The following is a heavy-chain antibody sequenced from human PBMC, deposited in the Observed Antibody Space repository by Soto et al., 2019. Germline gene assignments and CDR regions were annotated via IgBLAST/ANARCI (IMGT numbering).Heavy chain of an antibody. V-gene: IGHV1-46*01. CDR3: AREGIAAAGTNWFDP. CDR2: INPSGGST. Sequence: GASVKVSCKASGYTFTSYYMHWVRQAPGQGLEWMGIINPSGGSTSYAQKFQGRVTMTRDTSTSTVYMELSSLRSEDTAVYYCAREGIAAAGTNWFDPWGQGTLVTVS. J-gene: IGHJ5*02. D-gene: IGHD6-13*01. CDR1: GYTFTSYY.